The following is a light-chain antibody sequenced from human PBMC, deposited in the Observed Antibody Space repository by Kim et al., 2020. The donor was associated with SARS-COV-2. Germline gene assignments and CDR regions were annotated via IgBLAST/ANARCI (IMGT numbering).Light chain of an antibody. Sequence: DIQMTQSPSAMSASVGDTVTITCRASQGISKFLAWFQQKPGKVPKRLIYAASSLQSGVSSRFSGSGSGTEFTLTISSLQPEDFGTYYCLKHQNYPLTFGGGTKVEIK. CDR1: QGISKF. V-gene: IGKV1-17*03. CDR2: AAS. CDR3: LKHQNYPLT. J-gene: IGKJ4*01.